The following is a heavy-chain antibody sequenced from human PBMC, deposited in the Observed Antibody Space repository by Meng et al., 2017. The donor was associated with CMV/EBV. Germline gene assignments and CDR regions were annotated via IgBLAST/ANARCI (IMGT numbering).Heavy chain of an antibody. V-gene: IGHV1-69*05. D-gene: IGHD5-24*01. Sequence: SVKVSCKASGGTFSSYAISWVRQAPGQGLEWMGGIIPIFGTANYAQKFQGRVTITTDESTSTAYTELSSLRSEDTAVYYCARAYRDGYNFGFDYWGQGTLVTVSS. J-gene: IGHJ4*02. CDR1: GGTFSSYA. CDR3: ARAYRDGYNFGFDY. CDR2: IIPIFGTA.